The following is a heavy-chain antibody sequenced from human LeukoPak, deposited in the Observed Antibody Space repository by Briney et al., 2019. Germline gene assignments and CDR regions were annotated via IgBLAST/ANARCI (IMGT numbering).Heavy chain of an antibody. D-gene: IGHD6-19*01. V-gene: IGHV1-2*02. CDR1: GYTFTVYY. CDR3: ATKQWLVPEADY. Sequence: VASVTVSFTASGYTFTVYYMHWVRQAPGQGLEWMGWINPNSGGTNYAQKFQGRVTMTRDTSISTAYMELSRLRSDDTAVYYCATKQWLVPEADYWGQGTLVTVSS. CDR2: INPNSGGT. J-gene: IGHJ4*02.